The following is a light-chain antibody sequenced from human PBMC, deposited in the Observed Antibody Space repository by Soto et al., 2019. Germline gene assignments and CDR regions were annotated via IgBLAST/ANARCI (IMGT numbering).Light chain of an antibody. CDR2: WAS. Sequence: DIVMTQSPDSLAVSLGERATINCKSSQSVVYSSNNKNYLAWYQQKPGQPPKLLIYWASTRASGVPDRFSGSGSGTDITLTISSLQAEDVAVYYCQQYYSTPLTFAGWTKVEIK. CDR1: QSVVYSSNNKNY. CDR3: QQYYSTPLT. V-gene: IGKV4-1*01. J-gene: IGKJ4*01.